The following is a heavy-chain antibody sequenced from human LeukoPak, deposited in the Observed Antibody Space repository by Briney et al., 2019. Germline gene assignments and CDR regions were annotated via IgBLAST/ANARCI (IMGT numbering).Heavy chain of an antibody. Sequence: SETLSLTCTDSGGFIRSHYWSWIRQPPGKGLEWIGYIYYSGSTNYNPSLKSRVTISVDTSKNQFSLKLSSVTAADTAAYYCARGIRHYDILTGYSGYNWFDPWGQGTLVTVSS. CDR3: ARGIRHYDILTGYSGYNWFDP. CDR1: GGFIRSHY. D-gene: IGHD3-9*01. V-gene: IGHV4-59*11. J-gene: IGHJ5*02. CDR2: IYYSGST.